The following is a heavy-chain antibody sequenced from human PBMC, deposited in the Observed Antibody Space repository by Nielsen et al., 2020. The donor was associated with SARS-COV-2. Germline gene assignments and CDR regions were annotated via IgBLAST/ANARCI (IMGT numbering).Heavy chain of an antibody. J-gene: IGHJ4*02. CDR2: FDPEDGET. V-gene: IGHV1-24*01. D-gene: IGHD6-19*01. CDR1: GYTLTELS. Sequence: ASVKVSCKVSGYTLTELSMHWVRQAPGKGLEWMGGFDPEDGETIYAQKFQGRVTMTEDTSTDTAYMELSSLRSDDTAVYYCARGVAATPLIGYWGQGTLVTVSS. CDR3: ARGVAATPLIGY.